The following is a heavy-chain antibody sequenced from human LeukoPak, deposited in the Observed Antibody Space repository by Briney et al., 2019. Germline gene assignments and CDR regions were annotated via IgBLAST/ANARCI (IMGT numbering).Heavy chain of an antibody. Sequence: PGGSLRLSCAAPGFTFSSYAVSWVRQAPGKGLEWVSCISGSGGSTYSADSVKGRFTISRDNSKNTLYLQMHSLRAEETALYYCAKDRSCTNDICHGDFDYWGQGTLVTVSS. CDR1: GFTFSSYA. D-gene: IGHD2-8*01. J-gene: IGHJ4*02. CDR2: ISGSGGST. CDR3: AKDRSCTNDICHGDFDY. V-gene: IGHV3-23*01.